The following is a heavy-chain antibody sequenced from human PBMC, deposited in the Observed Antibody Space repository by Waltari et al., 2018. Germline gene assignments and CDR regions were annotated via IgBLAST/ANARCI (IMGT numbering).Heavy chain of an antibody. CDR3: ARLNDDHDFQALDF. D-gene: IGHD1-1*01. V-gene: IGHV3-23*01. Sequence: ELQLLESGGGFVQPGGSLRLLCAASGFSFGNYAMTWVRQAPGKGMGGVAGISGRGDSIYDADSVKGRFTISRDNSKNTLTLQVNSLRGEDTAVYYCARLNDDHDFQALDFWGQGTLVTVSS. CDR2: ISGRGDSI. J-gene: IGHJ4*02. CDR1: GFSFGNYA.